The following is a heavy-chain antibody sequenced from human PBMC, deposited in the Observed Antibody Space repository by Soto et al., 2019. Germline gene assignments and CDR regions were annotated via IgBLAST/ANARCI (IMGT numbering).Heavy chain of an antibody. CDR3: ARDLPYPYLTLYGMDV. V-gene: IGHV3-21*01. Sequence: GGSLRLSCAASGFTFSSYSMNWVRQAPGKGLEWVSSISSSSSYIYYADSVKGRFTISRDNAKDSLYLQMNSLRAEDTAVYYCARDLPYPYLTLYGMDVWGQGTTVTVSS. CDR1: GFTFSSYS. CDR2: ISSSSSYI. J-gene: IGHJ6*02.